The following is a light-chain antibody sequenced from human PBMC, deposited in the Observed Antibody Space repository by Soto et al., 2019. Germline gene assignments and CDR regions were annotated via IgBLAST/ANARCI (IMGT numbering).Light chain of an antibody. J-gene: IGLJ2*01. CDR3: AAWDDSLSANVV. Sequence: QSVLTQPPSASGTPGQRVTISCSGSSSNIGSNYVYWYQQLPGTAPKLLIYRNNQRPSGVPDRFSGSKSGTSASLAISGLRSEDEADYYCAAWDDSLSANVVFGGGTSSPS. CDR2: RNN. CDR1: SSNIGSNY. V-gene: IGLV1-47*01.